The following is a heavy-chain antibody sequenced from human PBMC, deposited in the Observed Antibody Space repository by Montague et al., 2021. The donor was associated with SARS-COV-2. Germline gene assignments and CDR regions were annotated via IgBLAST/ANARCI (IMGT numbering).Heavy chain of an antibody. J-gene: IGHJ5*02. CDR3: ARDHSS. D-gene: IGHD2-15*01. V-gene: IGHV4-30-4*01. CDR2: IHYSGTT. Sequence: LYWIRNIHYSGTTYYNPSLKSRVTISLDTSKNQFSLKLRSVTAADTAVFYCARDHSSWGQGTLVTVSS.